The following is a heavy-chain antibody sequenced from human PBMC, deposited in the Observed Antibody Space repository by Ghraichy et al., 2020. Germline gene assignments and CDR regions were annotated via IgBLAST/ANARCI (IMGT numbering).Heavy chain of an antibody. Sequence: SETLSLTCTVSGGSIKNYNWSWIRQPPGKGLEWIGYVYYSGSTNYNPSLKSRVTISVDTSKKQFSLRLRSVTAADTAVYYCARGDLESYTNYAGMLGYYYYGMDVWGQGTTVTVSS. CDR3: ARGDLESYTNYAGMLGYYYYGMDV. V-gene: IGHV4-59*01. CDR2: VYYSGST. J-gene: IGHJ6*02. CDR1: GGSIKNYN. D-gene: IGHD1-7*01.